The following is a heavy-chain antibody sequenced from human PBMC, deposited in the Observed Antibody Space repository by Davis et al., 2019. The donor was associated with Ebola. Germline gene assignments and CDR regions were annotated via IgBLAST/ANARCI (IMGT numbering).Heavy chain of an antibody. Sequence: ASVKVSCKASGYTFTSYAMHWVRQAPGQRLEWMGWINAGNGDTKSSQKFQGRVTITRDTSASTAYMELRSLRSDDTAVYYCARATTVTTNYWYFDLWGRGTQVTVSS. J-gene: IGHJ2*01. CDR1: GYTFTSYA. CDR3: ARATTVTTNYWYFDL. V-gene: IGHV1-3*01. D-gene: IGHD4-17*01. CDR2: INAGNGDT.